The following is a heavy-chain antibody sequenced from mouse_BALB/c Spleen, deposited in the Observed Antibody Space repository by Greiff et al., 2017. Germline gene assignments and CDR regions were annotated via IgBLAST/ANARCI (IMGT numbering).Heavy chain of an antibody. J-gene: IGHJ4*01. CDR3: ARHGNYGLYAMDY. D-gene: IGHD2-1*01. Sequence: QVQLQQSGPDLVAPSQSLSITCTVSGFSLTSYGVHWVRQPPGKGLEWLVVIWSDGSTTYNSALKSRLSISKDNSKSQVFLKMNSLQTDDTAMYYCARHGNYGLYAMDYWGQGTSVTVSS. V-gene: IGHV2-6-2*01. CDR1: GFSLTSYG. CDR2: IWSDGST.